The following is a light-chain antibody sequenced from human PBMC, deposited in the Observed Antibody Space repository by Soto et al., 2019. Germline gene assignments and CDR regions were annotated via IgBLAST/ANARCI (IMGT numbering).Light chain of an antibody. V-gene: IGKV1-12*01. J-gene: IGKJ4*01. CDR1: QGISSW. CDR3: QQANSFPLT. CDR2: AAS. Sequence: IQLTQSASSLSASLGDRVTITCRASQGISSWLAWYQQKTGKAPKLLIYAASSLQSGVPSRFSGSGYGTDFNLTISSLQTEDFATYYCQQANSFPLTFGGGTKVDIK.